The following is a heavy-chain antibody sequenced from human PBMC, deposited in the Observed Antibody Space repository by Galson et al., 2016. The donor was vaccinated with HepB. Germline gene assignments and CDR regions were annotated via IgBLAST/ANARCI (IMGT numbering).Heavy chain of an antibody. V-gene: IGHV3-11*03. CDR2: ISTRSSYT. CDR1: GFTFSNYY. J-gene: IGHJ6*02. CDR3: ARHSLDCSNTTFQWDYGLDV. Sequence: SLRLSCAASGFTFSNYYMTWIRQAPGKGLEWVSFISTRSSYTNYADSVRGRFTISRDNAKNSLSLQMISLTAEDTAMYFCARHSLDCSNTTFQWDYGLDVWGHGTTVTVSS. D-gene: IGHD2-2*01.